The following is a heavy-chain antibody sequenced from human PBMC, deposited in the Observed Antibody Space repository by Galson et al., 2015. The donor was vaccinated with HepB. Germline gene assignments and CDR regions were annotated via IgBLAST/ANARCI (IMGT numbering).Heavy chain of an antibody. CDR2: INPNSGGA. J-gene: IGHJ3*02. CDR1: GYNFTDYY. V-gene: IGHV1-2*06. CDR3: ARDLVRGVNDGFDI. Sequence: SVKVSCKASGYNFTDYYIHWVRQAPGQGLEWMGRINPNSGGANYAQKFVGRVTLTRDTSTSTAYMELSSLRSDDTAVFYCARDLVRGVNDGFDIWGQGTMVTVSS. D-gene: IGHD3-10*01.